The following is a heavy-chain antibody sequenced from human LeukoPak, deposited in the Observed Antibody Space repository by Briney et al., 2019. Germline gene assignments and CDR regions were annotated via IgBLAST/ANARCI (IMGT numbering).Heavy chain of an antibody. CDR2: ISDSGGGT. J-gene: IGHJ4*02. Sequence: PGGSLRLSCAASGFTFSNFAMSWVRQAPGKGLRWVSAISDSGGGTFHADSVKGRFTISRDNSKNTLYLQMNSLRAEDTAVYYCAKVGVGWVAFEYWGQGTLVTVSS. CDR1: GFTFSNFA. D-gene: IGHD3-16*01. CDR3: AKVGVGWVAFEY. V-gene: IGHV3-23*01.